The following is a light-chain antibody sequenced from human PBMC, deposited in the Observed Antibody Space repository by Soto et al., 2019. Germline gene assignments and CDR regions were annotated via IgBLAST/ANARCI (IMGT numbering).Light chain of an antibody. J-gene: IGKJ3*01. CDR1: QSVSSN. Sequence: EIVMTQSPATLSVSPGERATLSCRASQSVSSNLAWYQQKPGQASRLLIYGASTRATGIPARFSGSGSGTEFTLTISSLQSEDFAVYYCQQYNNWPFSFGPGTNVDIK. V-gene: IGKV3-15*01. CDR3: QQYNNWPFS. CDR2: GAS.